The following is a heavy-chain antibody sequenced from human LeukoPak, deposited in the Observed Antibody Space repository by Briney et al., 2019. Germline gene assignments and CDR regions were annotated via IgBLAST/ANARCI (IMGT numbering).Heavy chain of an antibody. CDR1: GFTFSYYG. J-gene: IGHJ4*02. D-gene: IGHD6-13*01. Sequence: PGGSLRLSCEASGFTFSYYGLHWVRQAPGKGLEWVALISYDGNNKDYADSVKGRFTISRDNSKNTLYLQMNSLRAEDTAVYFCAKDSTSSWFGGDSQWGQGTLVTVSS. CDR3: AKDSTSSWFGGDSQ. CDR2: ISYDGNNK. V-gene: IGHV3-30*18.